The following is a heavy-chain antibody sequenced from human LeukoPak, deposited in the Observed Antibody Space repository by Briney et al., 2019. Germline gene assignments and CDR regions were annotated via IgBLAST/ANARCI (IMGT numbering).Heavy chain of an antibody. D-gene: IGHD1-20*01. V-gene: IGHV1-69*13. CDR2: IIPIFGTA. Sequence: SVKVSCKASGGTFSDYSISWVRQAPGQGLEWMGGIIPIFGTANYAQKFQGRVTITADESTTTAYMELSSLRSEDTAMYYCAILYNGVSGTTFDFDFWGQGTLVTVSS. J-gene: IGHJ4*02. CDR1: GGTFSDYS. CDR3: AILYNGVSGTTFDFDF.